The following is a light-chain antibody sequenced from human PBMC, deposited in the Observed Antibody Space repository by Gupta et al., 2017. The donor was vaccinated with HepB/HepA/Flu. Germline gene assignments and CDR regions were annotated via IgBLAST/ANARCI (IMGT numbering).Light chain of an antibody. Sequence: EIVLTHSPATLSLSPGERATLSCRASQSVSTYLAWYQQKPGQAPRLLIYGASNRATGIPARFSGSGSGTDFTLTISSLEPEDFAVYYCHQHNNWPLTFGGGTKVEIK. CDR2: GAS. CDR3: HQHNNWPLT. V-gene: IGKV3-11*01. J-gene: IGKJ4*01. CDR1: QSVSTY.